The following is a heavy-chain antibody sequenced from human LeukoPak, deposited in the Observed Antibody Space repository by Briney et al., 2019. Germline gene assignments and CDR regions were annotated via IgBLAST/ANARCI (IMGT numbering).Heavy chain of an antibody. CDR2: ISYDGSNK. D-gene: IGHD3-10*01. V-gene: IGHV3-30-3*01. CDR1: GFTFSSYA. J-gene: IGHJ4*02. Sequence: GGSLRLSCAASGFTFSSYAMHWVRQAPGKGLEWVAVISYDGSNKYYADSVKGRFTISRDNSKNTLYLQMNSLRAEDTAVYYCARGPSFQYYYGSGSSYFDYWGQGTLVTVSS. CDR3: ARGPSFQYYYGSGSSYFDY.